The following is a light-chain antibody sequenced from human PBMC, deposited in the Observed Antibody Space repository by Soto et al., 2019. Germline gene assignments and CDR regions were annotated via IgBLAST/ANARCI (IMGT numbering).Light chain of an antibody. CDR1: SSDVGGYNY. Sequence: QSALTQPASVSGSPGQSITISCTGTSSDVGGYNYVSWYQQHPGKAPKLMIYEVSNRPSGVSNRFSGSKSGNTASLTISGLQAEDEADYYCSSYTSSSLLVFGGGTKVTVL. CDR3: SSYTSSSLLV. CDR2: EVS. V-gene: IGLV2-14*01. J-gene: IGLJ2*01.